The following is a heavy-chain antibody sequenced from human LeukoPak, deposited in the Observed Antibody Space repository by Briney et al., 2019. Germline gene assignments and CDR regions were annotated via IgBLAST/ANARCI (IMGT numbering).Heavy chain of an antibody. D-gene: IGHD6-13*01. Sequence: GGSLRLSCTASGFTFSDYWMTWVRQAPGKGPEWVANIKQDGSQRYYVDSVKGRFTISRDNAKNSLYLQMNSLRAEDTALYYCARDGEPGYSSSWYLFDYWGQGTLVTVSS. CDR1: GFTFSDYW. CDR3: ARDGEPGYSSSWYLFDY. V-gene: IGHV3-7*03. CDR2: IKQDGSQR. J-gene: IGHJ4*02.